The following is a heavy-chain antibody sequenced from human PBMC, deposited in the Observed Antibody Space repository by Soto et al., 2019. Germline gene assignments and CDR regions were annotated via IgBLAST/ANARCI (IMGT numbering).Heavy chain of an antibody. CDR3: ARSYYDCSRPYDYYMDV. Sequence: QVQLVESGGGVVQPGRSLRLSCAASGFTFSSYGMHWVRQAPGKGMEWAEVVWYDGSNKYYADSVKGRFTISRDNSKNTVYLQMNSLRAEDTAVYYCARSYYDCSRPYDYYMDVWGKGTTVTVSS. CDR1: GFTFSSYG. D-gene: IGHD3-3*01. V-gene: IGHV3-33*01. J-gene: IGHJ6*03. CDR2: VWYDGSNK.